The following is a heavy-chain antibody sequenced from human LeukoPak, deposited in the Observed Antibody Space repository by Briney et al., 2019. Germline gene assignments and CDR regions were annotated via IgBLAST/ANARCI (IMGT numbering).Heavy chain of an antibody. CDR3: AKDDYSYYAMDV. J-gene: IGHJ6*02. CDR1: GFTFSNYA. V-gene: IGHV3-23*01. CDR2: ISGSGGST. Sequence: PGGSLRLSRAASGFTFSNYAMSWVRQAPGKGLEWVSTISGSGGSTFYADSVKGRFTISRDNSRNTLYLQMNSLRAEDTAIYYCAKDDYSYYAMDVWGRGTTVTVSS.